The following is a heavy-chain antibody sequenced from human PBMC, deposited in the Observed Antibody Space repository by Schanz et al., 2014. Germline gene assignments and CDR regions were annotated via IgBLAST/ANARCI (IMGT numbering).Heavy chain of an antibody. CDR2: IYSGGST. D-gene: IGHD6-6*01. Sequence: EVQLEESGGGLVKPGGSLRLSCAASGFTVSINYMSWVRQAPGKGLEWVSVIYSGGSTYYADSVKGRFTISRDNSKNTRYLQMNSLRAEDTAVYYCARGYSSSMDVWGQGTTVTVSS. CDR3: ARGYSSSMDV. CDR1: GFTVSINY. V-gene: IGHV3-66*01. J-gene: IGHJ6*02.